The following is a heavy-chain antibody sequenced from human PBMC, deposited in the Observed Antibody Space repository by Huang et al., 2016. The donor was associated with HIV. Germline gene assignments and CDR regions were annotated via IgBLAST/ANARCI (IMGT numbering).Heavy chain of an antibody. CDR2: INTNTGNP. D-gene: IGHD6-13*01. CDR1: GHTFTSYA. V-gene: IGHV7-4-1*02. Sequence: QVQLVQSGSELKKPGASVKVSCKAAGHTFTSYAMNWVRQAPGQGLEWMGWINTNTGNPTYVQGFTGLFVFSLDTSVSTAYLQISSLKAEDTAVYYCARGLYSSSWAPFDYWGQGTLVTVSS. CDR3: ARGLYSSSWAPFDY. J-gene: IGHJ4*02.